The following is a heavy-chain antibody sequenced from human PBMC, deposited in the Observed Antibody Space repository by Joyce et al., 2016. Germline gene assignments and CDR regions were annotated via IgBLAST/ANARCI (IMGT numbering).Heavy chain of an antibody. D-gene: IGHD2-8*01. V-gene: IGHV5-51*01. CDR3: ARRRDGPNWFDP. CDR1: GYSFSTYW. J-gene: IGHJ5*02. Sequence: EVQLVQSGAEVKKPGASLKISCKASGYSFSTYWIGWLRQMPGKGLEWTGVIYPRDSDTRFNPSFEGQVTMSVDTSTNTDYLQWSSRRASDTAIYYCARRRDGPNWFDPWGQGTLVTVSS. CDR2: IYPRDSDT.